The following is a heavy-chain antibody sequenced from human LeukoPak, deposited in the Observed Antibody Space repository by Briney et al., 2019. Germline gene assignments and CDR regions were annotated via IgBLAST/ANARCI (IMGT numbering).Heavy chain of an antibody. CDR1: GFTSSSCS. CDR3: ARGEVGVGSTLFDY. Sequence: GGSLRLSCAASGFTSSSCSMNWFRQAPGKGLEWVSYISSGSHTIYHADSVKGRFTISRDNAKNSLYLQMNSLRDEDTAVYYCARGEVGVGSTLFDYWGQGTLVTVSS. J-gene: IGHJ4*02. CDR2: ISSGSHTI. V-gene: IGHV3-48*02. D-gene: IGHD1-26*01.